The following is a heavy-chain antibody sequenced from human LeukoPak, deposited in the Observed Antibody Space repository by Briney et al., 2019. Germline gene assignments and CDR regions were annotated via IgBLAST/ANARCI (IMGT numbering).Heavy chain of an antibody. CDR1: GFTFSSYA. J-gene: IGHJ4*02. CDR2: ISYDGSNK. Sequence: PGRSLRLSCAASGFTFSSYAMHWVRQAPGKGLEWVAVISYDGSNKYYADSVKGRFTISRDNSKNTLYLQMNSLRAEDTAVYYCARPNTIFGVVIPPAYRGQGTLVTVSS. D-gene: IGHD3-3*01. CDR3: ARPNTIFGVVIPPAY. V-gene: IGHV3-30*01.